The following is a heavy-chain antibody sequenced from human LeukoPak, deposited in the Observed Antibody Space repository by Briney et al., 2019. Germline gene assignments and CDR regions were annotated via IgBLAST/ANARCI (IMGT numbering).Heavy chain of an antibody. D-gene: IGHD5-18*01. V-gene: IGHV1-8*01. Sequence: DSVTVSCKASGYTFTTYDINWVRQATGQGLEWMGWMNQNSGNTGYAQKFQGRVTMTRNTSISTAFMELSGLRSEDTAVYFCARRNTAMVAGLDYWGQGSLVTVSS. CDR1: GYTFTTYD. CDR2: MNQNSGNT. J-gene: IGHJ4*02. CDR3: ARRNTAMVAGLDY.